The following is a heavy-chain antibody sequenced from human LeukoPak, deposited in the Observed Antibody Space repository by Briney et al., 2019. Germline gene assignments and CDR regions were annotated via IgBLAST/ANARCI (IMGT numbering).Heavy chain of an antibody. V-gene: IGHV4-39*07. CDR3: ARDLHYSGSLDY. CDR1: GGSISSSSYY. D-gene: IGHD1-26*01. CDR2: IYYSGST. J-gene: IGHJ4*02. Sequence: SETLSLTCTVSGGSISSSSYYWGWIRQPPGKGLEWIGSIYYSGSTYYNPSLKGRVTISVDTSKNQFSLKLSSVTAADTAVYYCARDLHYSGSLDYWGQGTLVTVSS.